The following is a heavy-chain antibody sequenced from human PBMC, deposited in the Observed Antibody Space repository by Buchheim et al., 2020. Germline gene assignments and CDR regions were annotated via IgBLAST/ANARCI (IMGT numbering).Heavy chain of an antibody. V-gene: IGHV3-13*01. CDR3: ARAYYDILTGYHLFDY. D-gene: IGHD3-9*01. CDR2: IGTAGDT. J-gene: IGHJ4*02. Sequence: EVQLVESGGGLVQPGGSLRLSCAASGFTFSSYDMHWVRQATGKGLEWVSAIGTAGDTYYPGSVKGRFTISRENAKNSLYLQMNSLRAGDTAVYYCARAYYDILTGYHLFDYWGQGTL. CDR1: GFTFSSYD.